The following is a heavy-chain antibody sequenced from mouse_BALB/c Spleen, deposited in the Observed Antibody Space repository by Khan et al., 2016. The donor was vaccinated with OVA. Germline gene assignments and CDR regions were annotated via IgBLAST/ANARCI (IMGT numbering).Heavy chain of an antibody. CDR1: GFSLTNYG. CDR3: ARQPYYHYSIMDY. CDR2: IWSDGST. D-gene: IGHD2-4*01. Sequence: QVQLKESGPGLVAPSQSLSITCTISGFSLTNYGVHWVRQPPGKGLEWLVVIWSDGSTTYNSALKSRLTISKDNSKSQIFLKMNRLQTDDAAMYFYARQPYYHYSIMDYWGQGTSVTVSS. V-gene: IGHV2-6-1*01. J-gene: IGHJ4*01.